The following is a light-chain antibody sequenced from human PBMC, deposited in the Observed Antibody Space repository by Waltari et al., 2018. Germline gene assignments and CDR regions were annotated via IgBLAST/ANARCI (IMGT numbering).Light chain of an antibody. CDR1: QTMSGSY. CDR2: GAS. J-gene: IGKJ4*01. Sequence: EIVLTQSPGALSVSPGERATLSCRASQTMSGSYLAWYQQKPGQAPRLLMYGASTRATGIPDRFSGSGSGRDFTLTISRLEPEDFAVYYCHQFGTSFRLTVGGGTKVEIK. CDR3: HQFGTSFRLT. V-gene: IGKV3-20*01.